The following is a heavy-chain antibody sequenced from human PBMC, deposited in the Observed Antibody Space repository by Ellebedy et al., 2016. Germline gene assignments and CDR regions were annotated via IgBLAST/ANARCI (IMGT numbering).Heavy chain of an antibody. J-gene: IGHJ5*02. CDR1: GYTFTGYY. CDR3: ARGSSWYKYWFDP. V-gene: IGHV1-2*04. CDR2: INPNSGGT. Sequence: ASVKVSCKASGYTFTGYYMHWVRQAPGQGLEWMGWINPNSGGTNYAQKFQGWVTMTRDTSISTAYMELSRLRSDDTAVYYCARGSSWYKYWFDPWGQGTLVTVSS. D-gene: IGHD6-13*01.